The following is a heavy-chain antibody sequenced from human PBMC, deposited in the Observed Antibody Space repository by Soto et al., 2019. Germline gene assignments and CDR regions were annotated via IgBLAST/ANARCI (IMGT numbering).Heavy chain of an antibody. Sequence: QVQLVQSGAAVKKPGSSVKVSFKAAGGTFSSYAISWVRQDPGQGLEWMGGIIPISGTANYAQKFQGRVTITADESTITAYMALSSLRSEDTAVYYCARAQDSSSSWLYWGQGALVTVSA. CDR3: ARAQDSSSSWLY. V-gene: IGHV1-69*12. CDR1: GGTFSSYA. D-gene: IGHD6-6*01. J-gene: IGHJ4*02. CDR2: IIPISGTA.